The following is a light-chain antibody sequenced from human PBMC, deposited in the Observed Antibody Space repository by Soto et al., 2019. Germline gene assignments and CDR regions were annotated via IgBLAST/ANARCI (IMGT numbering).Light chain of an antibody. Sequence: QSALAQPPSLSGTPGQRVTISGSGSNSNIGRYSVNWYQHFPGTSPKILIYSADERPSGVPDRFSGSKSGTSASLAISGLQSEDEAEYYCAAWDDNLNGPLFGGGTKLTVL. CDR3: AAWDDNLNGPL. J-gene: IGLJ3*02. V-gene: IGLV1-44*01. CDR1: NSNIGRYS. CDR2: SAD.